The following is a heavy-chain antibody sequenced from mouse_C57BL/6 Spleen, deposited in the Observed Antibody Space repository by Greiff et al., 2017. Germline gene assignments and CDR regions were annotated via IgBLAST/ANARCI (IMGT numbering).Heavy chain of an antibody. D-gene: IGHD1-1*01. CDR2: ISNGGGST. CDR1: GFTFSDYY. V-gene: IGHV5-12*01. CDR3: AIRYYGTQNYAMDY. J-gene: IGHJ4*01. Sequence: VQLKESGGGLVQPGGSLKLSCAASGFTFSDYYMYWVRQTPEQRLEWVAYISNGGGSTYYPDTVNGRFTISRANAKNTLYLQMSRLKSEDTAMYYCAIRYYGTQNYAMDYWGQGTSVTVAS.